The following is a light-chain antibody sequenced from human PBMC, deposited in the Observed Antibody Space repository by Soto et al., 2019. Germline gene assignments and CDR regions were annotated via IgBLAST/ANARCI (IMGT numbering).Light chain of an antibody. CDR2: EVS. Sequence: QSALTQPPSASGSPGQSVTISCTGTSSDVGGYDYVSWYQQHPGKAPKLMIYEVSKRPSGVPDRFSGSKSGNTASLTVSGLQSEDEADYYCSSYAGTNTRVFGKGTKLTVL. CDR1: SSDVGGYDY. J-gene: IGLJ3*02. CDR3: SSYAGTNTRV. V-gene: IGLV2-8*01.